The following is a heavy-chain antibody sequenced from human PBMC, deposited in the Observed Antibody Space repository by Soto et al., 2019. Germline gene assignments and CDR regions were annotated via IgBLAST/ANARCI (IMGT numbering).Heavy chain of an antibody. J-gene: IGHJ4*02. V-gene: IGHV1-3*01. CDR3: ARDGLGQVGVYLDY. CDR1: GYTFINYA. CDR2: IDAGNGDT. Sequence: ASVKVSCKASGYTFINYAMHWVRQAPGQRPEWMGWIDAGNGDTKYSQKFQGRVTITRDTSASTGYMELSSLRPEDTAAYYCARDGLGQVGVYLDYWGQGTQVTVSS. D-gene: IGHD1-20*01.